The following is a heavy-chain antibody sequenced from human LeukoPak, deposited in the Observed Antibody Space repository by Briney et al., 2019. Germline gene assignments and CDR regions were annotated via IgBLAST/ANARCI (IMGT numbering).Heavy chain of an antibody. CDR3: ARETTVVTPGRSDVFDI. CDR1: GGSISSHY. J-gene: IGHJ3*02. Sequence: SETLSLTCTVSGGSISSHYWNWIRQPPGKGLEWIWYIYYSGSTNYNPSLKSRVTISVDTSKNQFSLKLSSVTAADTAVYYCARETTVVTPGRSDVFDIWGQGTMVTVSS. D-gene: IGHD4-23*01. CDR2: IYYSGST. V-gene: IGHV4-59*11.